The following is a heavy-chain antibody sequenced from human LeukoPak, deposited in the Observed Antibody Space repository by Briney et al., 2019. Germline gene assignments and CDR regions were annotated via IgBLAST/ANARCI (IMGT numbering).Heavy chain of an antibody. CDR2: INHSGST. V-gene: IGHV4-34*01. J-gene: IGHJ5*02. CDR3: ARVASLIAGNWFDP. CDR1: GGSFSGYY. Sequence: SETLSLTCAVYGGSFSGYYWSWIRQPPGKGLEWIGEINHSGSTNYNPSLKSRVTMSVDTSKNQFSLKLSSVTAADTAVYYCARVASLIAGNWFDPWGQGTLVTVSS. D-gene: IGHD6-13*01.